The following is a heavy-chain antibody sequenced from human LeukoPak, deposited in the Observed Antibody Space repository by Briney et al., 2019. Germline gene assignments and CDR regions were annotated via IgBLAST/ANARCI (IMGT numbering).Heavy chain of an antibody. V-gene: IGHV1-69*04. CDR1: GGTFNNDA. Sequence: SVKVSCKASGGTFNNDAISWVRQAPGQGFEWMGQMIPVLNTADYAQKFEGKITISADTSTNTAYMELSGLRSEDTAVYYCASLHCIDACHIRDRWGQGTLVTVSS. CDR3: ASLHCIDACHIRDR. CDR2: MIPVLNTA. D-gene: IGHD2-2*01. J-gene: IGHJ5*02.